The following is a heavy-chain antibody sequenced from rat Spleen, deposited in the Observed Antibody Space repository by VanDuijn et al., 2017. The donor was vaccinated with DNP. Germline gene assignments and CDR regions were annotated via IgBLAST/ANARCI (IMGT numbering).Heavy chain of an antibody. J-gene: IGHJ2*01. Sequence: EVHLVETGGGLAQPGRSLKLSCVASGFTFSSYWMYWIRQAPGKGLEWVASINPDGGSAYYLDSVMGRFTFSRDNAENTVYLQMNSLRSADTATYYCAKGDNNYGGFDYWGQGVMVTVSS. CDR2: INPDGGSA. CDR3: AKGDNNYGGFDY. V-gene: IGHV5-58*01. CDR1: GFTFSSYW. D-gene: IGHD1-10*01.